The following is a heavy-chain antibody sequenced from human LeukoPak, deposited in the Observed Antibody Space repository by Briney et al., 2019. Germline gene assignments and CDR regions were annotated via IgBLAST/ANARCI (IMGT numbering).Heavy chain of an antibody. V-gene: IGHV3-23*01. CDR3: AKAPVTYYYDSSGYYRPDYYYGMDV. CDR2: ISGSGGNT. J-gene: IGHJ6*02. D-gene: IGHD3-22*01. Sequence: PGGSLRLSCPASGFTFSSYAMSWVRQAPGKGLEWVSAISGSGGNTYYADSVKGRFTISRDNSKNTLYLQMNNLRAEDTAVYYRAKAPVTYYYDSSGYYRPDYYYGMDVWGQGTTVTVSS. CDR1: GFTFSSYA.